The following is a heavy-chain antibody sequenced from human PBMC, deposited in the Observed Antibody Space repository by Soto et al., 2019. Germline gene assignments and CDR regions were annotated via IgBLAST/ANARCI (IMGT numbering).Heavy chain of an antibody. Sequence: GGSLRLSCVASGFTFSSYAMHWVRQAPGKGLEWLALISYDGSNEYYADSVKGRFIISRDNSKNTLYLQVNSLRAEDTAMYCCTRETMTIRLYFDYWGQGA. CDR1: GFTFSSYA. J-gene: IGHJ4*02. D-gene: IGHD3-3*01. CDR2: ISYDGSNE. CDR3: TRETMTIRLYFDY. V-gene: IGHV3-30-3*01.